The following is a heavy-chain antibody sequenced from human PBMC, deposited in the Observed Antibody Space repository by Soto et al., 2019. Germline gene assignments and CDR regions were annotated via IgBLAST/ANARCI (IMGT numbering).Heavy chain of an antibody. CDR1: GGTFSSYA. Sequence: QVQLVQSGAEVKKPGSSVKVSCKASGGTFSSYAISWVRQAPGQGLEWMGGIIPIFGTANYRQKFQGRVTITTDESTSTAYMELSSLRSEDTAVYYCARFGYGGNSAQRNYYFYSMDVWGQGTTVTVSS. CDR2: IIPIFGTA. D-gene: IGHD4-17*01. CDR3: ARFGYGGNSAQRNYYFYSMDV. J-gene: IGHJ6*02. V-gene: IGHV1-69*05.